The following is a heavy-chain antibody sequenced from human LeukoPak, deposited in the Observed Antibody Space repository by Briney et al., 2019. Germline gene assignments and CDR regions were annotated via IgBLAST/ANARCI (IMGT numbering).Heavy chain of an antibody. Sequence: SETLSLTCAVYGGSFSGYYWSWIRQPPGKGLEWIGEINHSGSTNYNPSLKSRVTISVDTSKNQFSLQLYSVTPEDTAVYYCARGPGSPDVWGQGTTVTVSS. J-gene: IGHJ6*02. D-gene: IGHD1-26*01. CDR2: INHSGST. CDR1: GGSFSGYY. V-gene: IGHV4-34*01. CDR3: ARGPGSPDV.